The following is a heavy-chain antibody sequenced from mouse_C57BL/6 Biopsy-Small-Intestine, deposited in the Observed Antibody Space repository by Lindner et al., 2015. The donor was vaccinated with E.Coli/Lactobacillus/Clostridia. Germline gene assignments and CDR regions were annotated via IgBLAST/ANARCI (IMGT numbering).Heavy chain of an antibody. CDR1: GYAFSSSW. CDR2: IYPGDGDT. V-gene: IGHV1-82*01. J-gene: IGHJ4*01. Sequence: VQLQESGPELVKPGASVKISCKASGYAFSSSWMNWVKQRPGKGLEWIGRIYPGDGDTNYSGKFKGKATLTADKSSSTAYMQLSSLTPEDSAVYFCARWLLYYYAMDYWGQGTSVTVSS. CDR3: ARWLLYYYAMDY. D-gene: IGHD2-3*01.